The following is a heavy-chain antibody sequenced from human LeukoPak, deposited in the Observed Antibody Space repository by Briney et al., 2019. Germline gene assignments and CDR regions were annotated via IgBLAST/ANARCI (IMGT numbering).Heavy chain of an antibody. D-gene: IGHD6-13*01. CDR3: AKVGSSSWNDAFDI. Sequence: GGSLRLSCAASGFTFNTYAMSRVRQAPGNGPEWVSAISCSGGGTYYAGSVKGRFTISRDNSKNTLYVQMNSLRAEDTAVYYCAKVGSSSWNDAFDIWGQGTMVTVSS. J-gene: IGHJ3*02. CDR2: ISCSGGGT. CDR1: GFTFNTYA. V-gene: IGHV3-23*01.